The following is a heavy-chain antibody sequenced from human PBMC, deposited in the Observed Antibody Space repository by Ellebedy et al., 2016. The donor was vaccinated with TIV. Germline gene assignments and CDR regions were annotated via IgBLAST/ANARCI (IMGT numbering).Heavy chain of an antibody. J-gene: IGHJ4*02. V-gene: IGHV1-46*01. CDR3: ARSDTAMVTIGYFDY. CDR2: INPSGGST. CDR1: GGTFSSYA. Sequence: AASVKVSCKASGGTFSSYAISWVRQAPGQGLEWMGIINPSGGSTSYAQKFQGRVTMTTDTSTSTAYMELRSLRSDDTAVYYCARSDTAMVTIGYFDYWGQGTLVTVSS. D-gene: IGHD5-18*01.